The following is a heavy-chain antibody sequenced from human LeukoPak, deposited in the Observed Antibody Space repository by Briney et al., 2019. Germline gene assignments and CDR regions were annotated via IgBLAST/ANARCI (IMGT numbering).Heavy chain of an antibody. CDR2: ISDSGGST. J-gene: IGHJ4*02. CDR1: GFAFRNNA. Sequence: GGSLRLSCVASGFAFRNNAMSWVRQAPGKGLEWVSLISDSGGSTNYADSVKGRFTTSRDNSKNTLYLQMNTLRAEDTAIYYYASSYGSSAYYPFDYWGQGTLVTVFS. CDR3: ASSYGSSAYYPFDY. D-gene: IGHD3-22*01. V-gene: IGHV3-23*01.